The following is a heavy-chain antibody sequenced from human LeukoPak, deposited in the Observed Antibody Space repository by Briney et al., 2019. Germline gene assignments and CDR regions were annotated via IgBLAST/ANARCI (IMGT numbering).Heavy chain of an antibody. J-gene: IGHJ4*02. Sequence: GGSLRLSCAASGFTFSSYGMHWVRQAPGKGLEWVAVISYDGSNKYYADSVKGRFTISRDNSKNTLYLQMNSLRAEDTAVYYCARDSHEAVAGRSFDYWGQGTLVTVSS. CDR2: ISYDGSNK. CDR3: ARDSHEAVAGRSFDY. V-gene: IGHV3-30*03. CDR1: GFTFSSYG. D-gene: IGHD6-19*01.